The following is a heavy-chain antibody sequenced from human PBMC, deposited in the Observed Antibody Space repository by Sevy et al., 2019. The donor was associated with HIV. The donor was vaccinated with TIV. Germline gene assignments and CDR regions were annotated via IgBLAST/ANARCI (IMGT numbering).Heavy chain of an antibody. CDR1: GFTFSSYA. CDR3: ARDAVAGRGGYFDY. CDR2: ISYDGSNK. D-gene: IGHD6-19*01. Sequence: GGSLRLSCAASGFTFSSYAMHWVRQAPGKGLEWVAVISYDGSNKYYADSVKGRFTISRDNSKNTLYLQMNSLRAEDTAVYYRARDAVAGRGGYFDYWGQGTLVTVSS. J-gene: IGHJ4*02. V-gene: IGHV3-30-3*01.